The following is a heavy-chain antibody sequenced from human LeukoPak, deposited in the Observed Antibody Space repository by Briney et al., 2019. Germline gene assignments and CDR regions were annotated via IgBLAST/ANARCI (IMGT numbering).Heavy chain of an antibody. J-gene: IGHJ3*01. CDR1: GFTFSSYA. CDR2: IPSGSGGT. Sequence: GGSLRLSCAASGFTFSSYAMSWVRQVPGKGLEWVSTIPSGSGGTYYTDSVQGRFTISRDNSKNTLYLQVNSLRAEDTAVYYCAKGGGRPLGDAFDVWGQGTVVTVSS. CDR3: AKGGGRPLGDAFDV. D-gene: IGHD7-27*01. V-gene: IGHV3-23*01.